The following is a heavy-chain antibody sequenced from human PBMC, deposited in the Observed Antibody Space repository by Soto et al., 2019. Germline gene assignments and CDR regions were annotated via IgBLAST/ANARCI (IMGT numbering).Heavy chain of an antibody. D-gene: IGHD3-16*01. CDR3: ARDVPLNYYDGTFSYYAMDV. CDR2: IIPFFKAT. J-gene: IGHJ6*02. CDR1: GGTFSSHA. Sequence: SVKVSCKASGGTFSSHAISWVRQAPGQGLEWMGGIIPFFKATNYAQKFQGRVTITADDSTSTAYMDLYSLRSEDTAVYYCARDVPLNYYDGTFSYYAMDVWGQGTMVTVSS. V-gene: IGHV1-69*13.